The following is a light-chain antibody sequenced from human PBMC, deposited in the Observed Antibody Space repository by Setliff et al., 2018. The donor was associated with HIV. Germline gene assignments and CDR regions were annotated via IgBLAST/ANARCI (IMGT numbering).Light chain of an antibody. CDR1: TSDVGGYNL. CDR2: DVI. Sequence: QSVLTQPRSVSGSPGQSVTISCTGTTSDVGGYNLVSWYQHHPGKAPKLMIYDVIKRPSGVPDRFSGSKSGNTASLTISGLQAEGEADYYCCSYAGSHTFVFGTGTKVTVL. J-gene: IGLJ1*01. CDR3: CSYAGSHTFV. V-gene: IGLV2-11*01.